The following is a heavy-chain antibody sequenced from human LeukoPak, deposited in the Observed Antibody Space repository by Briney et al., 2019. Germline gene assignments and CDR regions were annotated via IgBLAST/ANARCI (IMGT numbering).Heavy chain of an antibody. CDR2: ISGSGGNT. D-gene: IGHD1-14*01. V-gene: IGHV3-23*01. CDR3: AKAEPDSSAPPLDY. Sequence: GGSLRLSCAASGFTISSYAMSWVRQAPGKGLEWVSVISGSGGNTYYADSVKGRFTISRDNSKNTLYLQMNSLRAEDTAVYYCAKAEPDSSAPPLDYWGQGTLVTVSS. CDR1: GFTISSYA. J-gene: IGHJ4*02.